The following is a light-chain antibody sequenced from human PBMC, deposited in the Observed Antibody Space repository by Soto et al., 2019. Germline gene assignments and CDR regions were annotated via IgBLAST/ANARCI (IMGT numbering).Light chain of an antibody. V-gene: IGKV3-15*01. Sequence: EIVMTQSPAALSVSPGERFILPCKASRSVRSNLAWYQQKPGQAPRLLISGASTRATGITDRFSGSGSGTEFTLTINSLQSEDFAVYYCQQYNYWPGTFGQGTKVDIK. CDR2: GAS. CDR3: QQYNYWPGT. J-gene: IGKJ1*01. CDR1: RSVRSN.